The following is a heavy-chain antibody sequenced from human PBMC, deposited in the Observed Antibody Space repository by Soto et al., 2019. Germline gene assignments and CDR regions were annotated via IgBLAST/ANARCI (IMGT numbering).Heavy chain of an antibody. V-gene: IGHV1-3*01. D-gene: IGHD4-17*01. J-gene: IGHJ1*01. CDR2: INAGNGNT. Sequence: ASVWVSYKPSGYTDPTYATHWVSQAPGQRLEWMGWINAGNGNTKYSQKFQGRVTITRDTSASTAYMELSSLRSEDTAVYYCARDQAVTSAFQHWGQGTLVTVSS. CDR1: GYTDPTYA. CDR3: ARDQAVTSAFQH.